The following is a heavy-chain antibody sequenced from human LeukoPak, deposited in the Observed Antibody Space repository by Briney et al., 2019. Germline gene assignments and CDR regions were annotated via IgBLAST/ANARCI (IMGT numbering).Heavy chain of an antibody. CDR1: GFTFNDYY. Sequence: GGSLRLSCAASGFTFNDYYMTWIRQAPGGGLEWVSYISNTGNTIYYADSVRGRFTISRDNAKNSLYLQMSSLRAEDTAVYYCASDPHHASRMDVWGQGTTVTVSS. D-gene: IGHD1-14*01. V-gene: IGHV3-11*04. J-gene: IGHJ6*02. CDR3: ASDPHHASRMDV. CDR2: ISNTGNTI.